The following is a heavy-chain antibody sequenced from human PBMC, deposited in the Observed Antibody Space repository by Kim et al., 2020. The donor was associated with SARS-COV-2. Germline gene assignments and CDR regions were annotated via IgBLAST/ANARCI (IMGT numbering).Heavy chain of an antibody. Sequence: PKGRVTISADTSKRQFSLKLSSVTAADTAVYYCARISGFNHYDINTEGFDIWGQGTMVTVSS. V-gene: IGHV4-39*07. CDR3: ARISGFNHYDINTEGFDI. D-gene: IGHD3-22*01. J-gene: IGHJ3*02.